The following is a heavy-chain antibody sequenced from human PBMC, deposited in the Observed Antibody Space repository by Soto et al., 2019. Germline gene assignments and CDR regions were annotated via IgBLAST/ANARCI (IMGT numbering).Heavy chain of an antibody. CDR2: IYHSGST. J-gene: IGHJ5*02. CDR1: CGSISSSNW. D-gene: IGHD4-17*01. Sequence: SETLSLTCAFSCGSISSSNWWSWVRQPPGKGLEWIGEIYHSGSTNYNPSLKSRVTISVDKSKNQFSLKLSSVTAADTAVYYCARDRSGDYGDFWFDPWGQGTLVTVSS. V-gene: IGHV4-4*02. CDR3: ARDRSGDYGDFWFDP.